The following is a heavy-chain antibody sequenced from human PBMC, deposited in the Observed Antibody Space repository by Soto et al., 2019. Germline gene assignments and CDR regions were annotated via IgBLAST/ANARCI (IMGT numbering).Heavy chain of an antibody. CDR2: ISYDGSNK. CDR3: AKGGVGATYFDY. CDR1: GFTFSSYG. D-gene: IGHD1-26*01. J-gene: IGHJ4*02. V-gene: IGHV3-30*18. Sequence: QVQLVESGGGVVQPGRSLRLSCAASGFTFSSYGMHWVRQAPGKGLEWVAVISYDGSNKYYADSVKGRFTISRDNSKNTLYVQMNSLRAEDTAVYYCAKGGVGATYFDYWGQGTLVTVSS.